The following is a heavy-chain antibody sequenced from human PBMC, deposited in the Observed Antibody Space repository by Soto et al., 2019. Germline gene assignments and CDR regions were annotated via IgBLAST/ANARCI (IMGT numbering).Heavy chain of an antibody. CDR2: IYYSGST. Sequence: QVQLQESGPGLVKPSETLSLTCTVSGGSISSYYWSWIRQPPGKGLEWIGYIYYSGSTNYNPSLKSRVTISVDTSKNQFSLKLSSVTAADTAVYYCARGRLQFHAYFDYWGQGTLVTVSS. J-gene: IGHJ4*02. D-gene: IGHD6-25*01. CDR1: GGSISSYY. CDR3: ARGRLQFHAYFDY. V-gene: IGHV4-59*01.